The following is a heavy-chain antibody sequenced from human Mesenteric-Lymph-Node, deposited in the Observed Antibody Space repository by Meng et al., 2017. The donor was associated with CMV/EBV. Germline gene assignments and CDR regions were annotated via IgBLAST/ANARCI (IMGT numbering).Heavy chain of an antibody. J-gene: IGHJ5*02. CDR3: ARGIVVPASFFDPPLRFDP. CDR1: ISSSSYY. Sequence: ISSSSYYWGWIRQPPGKGLEWIGSIYYSGSTYYNPSLKSRVTISVDTSKNQFSLKLSSVTAADTAVYYCARGIVVPASFFDPPLRFDPWGQGTLVTVSS. V-gene: IGHV4-39*07. D-gene: IGHD2-2*01. CDR2: IYYSGST.